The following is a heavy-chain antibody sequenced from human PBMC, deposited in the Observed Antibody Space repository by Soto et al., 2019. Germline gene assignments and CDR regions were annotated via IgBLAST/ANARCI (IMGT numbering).Heavy chain of an antibody. V-gene: IGHV4-31*03. D-gene: IGHD5-12*01. Sequence: QVQLQESGPGLVKPSQTLSLTCTVSGGSISSGGYYWSWIRQHPGKGLEWIGYLYYSGSTYYNPSLKSRVTIAVDSSKNQFSLKLSSVTAADTAVYYCARDGWVKATPRPYYYYGMDVWGQGTTVTVSS. CDR3: ARDGWVKATPRPYYYYGMDV. J-gene: IGHJ6*02. CDR2: LYYSGST. CDR1: GGSISSGGYY.